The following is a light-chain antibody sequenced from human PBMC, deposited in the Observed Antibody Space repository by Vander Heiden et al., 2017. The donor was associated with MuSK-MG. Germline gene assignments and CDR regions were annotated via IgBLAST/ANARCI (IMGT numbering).Light chain of an antibody. Sequence: DIQLTQSPSFLAASVGDRVTITCRASQGISSYLAWYQQKPGKAPKLLIYAASTLQSGVPSRFSGSGSGTEFTLTIRSLQPEDFATYYCQQLNHYPRTCGQGTKVEIK. V-gene: IGKV1-9*01. CDR1: QGISSY. CDR3: QQLNHYPRT. CDR2: AAS. J-gene: IGKJ1*01.